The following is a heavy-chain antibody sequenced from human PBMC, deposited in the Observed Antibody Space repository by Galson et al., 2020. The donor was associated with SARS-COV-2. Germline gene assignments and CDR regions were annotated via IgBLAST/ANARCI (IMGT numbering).Heavy chain of an antibody. CDR3: ARGYSGYDY. V-gene: IGHV3-23*01. CDR2: IGGSGGSGRT. J-gene: IGHJ4*02. CDR1: GFTFSSYA. Sequence: GGSLRLSCSASGFTFSSYAMSWVRQAPGKGLEWVSAIGGSGGSGRTYYADSVKSRFTISRDNSKNTLYLQMNSLRAEDTAVYYCARGYSGYDYWGQGTLVTVSS. D-gene: IGHD5-12*01.